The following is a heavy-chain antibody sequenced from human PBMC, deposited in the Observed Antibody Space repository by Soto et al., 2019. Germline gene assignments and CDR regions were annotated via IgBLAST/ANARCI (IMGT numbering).Heavy chain of an antibody. Sequence: ASVKVSCKASGYTFTSYGISWVRQAPGQGLEWMGWISAYNGNTNYAQKLQGRVTMTTDTSTSTAYMELRSLRSDDTAVYYCARAGSSGWRHGSDYYYGMDVWGQGTTVTVSS. V-gene: IGHV1-18*01. CDR2: ISAYNGNT. CDR3: ARAGSSGWRHGSDYYYGMDV. J-gene: IGHJ6*02. D-gene: IGHD6-19*01. CDR1: GYTFTSYG.